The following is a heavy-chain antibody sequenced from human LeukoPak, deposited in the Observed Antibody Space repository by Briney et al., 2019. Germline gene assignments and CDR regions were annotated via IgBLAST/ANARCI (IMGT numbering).Heavy chain of an antibody. D-gene: IGHD5-24*01. J-gene: IGHJ4*02. CDR3: ARGTNGYNYGYLDY. V-gene: IGHV3-74*01. CDR2: INTDGSSK. Sequence: GGSLRLSCAASGFIFSSYWMHWVRQARGKGLVWVSRINTDGSSKTYADSVKGRFTIARDNAKNTLYLQMNSLRAEDTAVYYCARGTNGYNYGYLDYWGQGTLVTVSS. CDR1: GFIFSSYW.